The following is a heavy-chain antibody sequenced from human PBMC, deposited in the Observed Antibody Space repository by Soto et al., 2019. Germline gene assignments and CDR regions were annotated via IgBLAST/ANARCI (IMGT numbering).Heavy chain of an antibody. CDR3: ARQEGYCSSTSCWGSWFDP. V-gene: IGHV5-51*01. CDR2: IYPGDSDT. J-gene: IGHJ5*02. CDR1: GYSFTSYW. D-gene: IGHD2-2*01. Sequence: PGESLKISCQGSGYSFTSYWIGWVRQMPGKGLEWMGIIYPGDSDTIYSPSFQGQVTISADKSISTAYLQWSSLKASDTAMYYCARQEGYCSSTSCWGSWFDPWGQGTLVTVSS.